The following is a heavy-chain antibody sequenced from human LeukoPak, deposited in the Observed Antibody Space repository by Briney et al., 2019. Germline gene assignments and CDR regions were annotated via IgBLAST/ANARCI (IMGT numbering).Heavy chain of an antibody. D-gene: IGHD2-15*01. Sequence: PEGSLRLSCSASGFTFSSYAMHWVRQAPGKGLEYVSAISSNGGSTYYADSVKGRFTISRDNSKNTLYLQMSSPRAEDTAVYYCVKDRGIVVVVAATAYDYWGQGTLVTVSS. CDR3: VKDRGIVVVVAATAYDY. V-gene: IGHV3-64D*06. CDR2: ISSNGGST. CDR1: GFTFSSYA. J-gene: IGHJ4*02.